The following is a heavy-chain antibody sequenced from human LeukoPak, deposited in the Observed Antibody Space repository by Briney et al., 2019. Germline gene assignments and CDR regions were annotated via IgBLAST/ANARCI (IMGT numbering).Heavy chain of an antibody. D-gene: IGHD1-26*01. Sequence: SLRLSCAASGFTFSSYVMHWVRQAPGKGLEWVAIIWLDGSNRYYADSVKGRFTISRDNSKNTLYLQVNSLRAEDTAEYYCARTELFDYWGQGNLVTVSS. CDR2: IWLDGSNR. CDR3: ARTELFDY. J-gene: IGHJ4*02. CDR1: GFTFSSYV. V-gene: IGHV3-33*01.